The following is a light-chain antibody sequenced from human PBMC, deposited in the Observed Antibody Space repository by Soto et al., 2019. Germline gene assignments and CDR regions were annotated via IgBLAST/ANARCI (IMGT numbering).Light chain of an antibody. CDR1: QTVRNNY. V-gene: IGKV3-20*01. CDR2: GAS. Sequence: EFVLTQSPGTLSFSPGERATLACRASQTVRNNYLAWYQQKPGQAPRLLIYGASSRATGIPDRFSGSGSGTDFTLTISRLEPEDFAVYYCQQYGSSGGSFGPGTKVDIK. CDR3: QQYGSSGGS. J-gene: IGKJ3*01.